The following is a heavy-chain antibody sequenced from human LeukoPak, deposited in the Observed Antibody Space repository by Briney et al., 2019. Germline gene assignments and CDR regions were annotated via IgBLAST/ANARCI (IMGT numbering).Heavy chain of an antibody. CDR3: VRSTYYYGSGSYRPPAGYYMDV. CDR1: GFTVSSNY. Sequence: GGSLRLSCAASGFTVSSNYMSWVRQAPGKGLEWVSVIYSGGSTYYADSVKGRFTISRDNSKNTLYLQMNSLRAEDTAVYYCVRSTYYYGSGSYRPPAGYYMDVWGKGTTVTISS. V-gene: IGHV3-53*01. CDR2: IYSGGST. D-gene: IGHD3-10*01. J-gene: IGHJ6*03.